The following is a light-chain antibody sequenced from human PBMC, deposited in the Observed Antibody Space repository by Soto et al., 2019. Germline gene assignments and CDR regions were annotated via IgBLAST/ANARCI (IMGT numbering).Light chain of an antibody. J-gene: IGKJ1*01. V-gene: IGKV3-11*01. CDR3: QQRSNWPPWT. CDR1: XXVXXY. CDR2: DAS. Sequence: EIVXTXSXXTXSLSXGXXXXXSCXAXXXVXXYLAWYQQKPGQAPRLLIYDASNRATGIPARFSGSGSGTDFTLTISSLEPEDFAVYYCQQRSNWPPWTFGQGTKVEIK.